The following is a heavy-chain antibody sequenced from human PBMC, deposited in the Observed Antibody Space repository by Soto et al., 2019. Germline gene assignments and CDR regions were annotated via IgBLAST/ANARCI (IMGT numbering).Heavy chain of an antibody. CDR2: ISSSGSTI. Sequence: GGSLRLSCAASGFTFSDYYMSWIRQAPGKGLEWVSYISSSGSTIYYADSVKGRFTISRDNAKNSLYLQMNSLRAEDTAVYYCASPRIRAAFERAFDIWGQGTMVTVSS. CDR1: GFTFSDYY. V-gene: IGHV3-11*01. D-gene: IGHD2-15*01. CDR3: ASPRIRAAFERAFDI. J-gene: IGHJ3*02.